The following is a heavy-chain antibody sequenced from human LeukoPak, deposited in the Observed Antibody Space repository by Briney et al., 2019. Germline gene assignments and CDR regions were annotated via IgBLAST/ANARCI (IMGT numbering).Heavy chain of an antibody. D-gene: IGHD3-3*01. V-gene: IGHV1-46*01. Sequence: ASVKVSCKASGYTFTGYYMHWVRQAPGQGLEWMGIINPSGGSTSYAQKFQGRVTMTRDTSTSTVYMELSSLRSEDTAVYYCAADTYYDFWSGPIWAFDIWGQGTMVTVSS. CDR1: GYTFTGYY. J-gene: IGHJ3*02. CDR2: INPSGGST. CDR3: AADTYYDFWSGPIWAFDI.